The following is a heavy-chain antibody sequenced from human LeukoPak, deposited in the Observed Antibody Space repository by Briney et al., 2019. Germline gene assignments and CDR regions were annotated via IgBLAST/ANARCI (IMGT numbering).Heavy chain of an antibody. CDR1: GFTFSSYA. V-gene: IGHV3-23*01. CDR3: AKGGQYSSSSGFGY. CDR2: FRGSGGST. D-gene: IGHD6-6*01. J-gene: IGHJ4*02. Sequence: SGGSLRLSCAASGFTFSSYAMRWVRDAPGRGRVWVSAFRGSGGSTYYADAVKGRFTISRDNSKNTLYLQMNSLRAEDTAVYYCAKGGQYSSSSGFGYWGQGTLVTVSS.